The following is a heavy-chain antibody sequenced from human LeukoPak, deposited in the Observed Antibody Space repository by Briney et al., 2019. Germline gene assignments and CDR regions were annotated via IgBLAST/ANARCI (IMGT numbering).Heavy chain of an antibody. Sequence: GGSLRLSCAASGFTFISHWMSWFGQAQGKGLEGVANIKQDGSEKYYVDSVKGRFTISRDNAKNSLYLQMNSLRAEDTAVYYCARDNRGNSWDLSPWGQGTLVTVSS. V-gene: IGHV3-7*01. CDR3: ARDNRGNSWDLSP. J-gene: IGHJ5*02. CDR1: GFTFISHW. D-gene: IGHD6-13*01. CDR2: IKQDGSEK.